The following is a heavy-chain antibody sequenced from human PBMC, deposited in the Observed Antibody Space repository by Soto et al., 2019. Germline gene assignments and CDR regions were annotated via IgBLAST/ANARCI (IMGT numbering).Heavy chain of an antibody. V-gene: IGHV3-30*18. D-gene: IGHD1-26*01. CDR3: AKDLSGSPPTGAFDI. Sequence: GGSLRLSCAASGFTFSSYGMHWVRQAPGKGLEWVAVISYDGSNKYYADSVKGRFTISRDNSKNTLYLQMNSLRAEDTAVYYCAKDLSGSPPTGAFDIWGQGTMVTVSS. J-gene: IGHJ3*02. CDR2: ISYDGSNK. CDR1: GFTFSSYG.